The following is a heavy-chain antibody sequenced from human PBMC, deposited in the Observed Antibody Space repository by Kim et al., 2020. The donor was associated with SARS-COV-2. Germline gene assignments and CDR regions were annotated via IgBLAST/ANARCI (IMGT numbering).Heavy chain of an antibody. V-gene: IGHV4-34*01. J-gene: IGHJ6*02. CDR1: GGSFSGYY. D-gene: IGHD6-13*01. CDR3: ARGMGAAAGIYYYYGMDV. Sequence: SETLSLTCAVYGGSFSGYYWSWIRQPPGKGLEWIGEINHSGSTNYNPSLKSRVTISVDTSKNQFSLKLSSVTAADTAVYYCARGMGAAAGIYYYYGMDVWGQGTTVTVSS. CDR2: INHSGST.